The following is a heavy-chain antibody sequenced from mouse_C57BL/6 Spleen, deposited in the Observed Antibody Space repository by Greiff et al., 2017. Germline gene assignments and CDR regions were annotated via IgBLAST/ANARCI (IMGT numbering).Heavy chain of an antibody. CDR3: AKTVYYGSSPYAMDY. Sequence: VQLKQSGPGLVQPSQSLSITCTVSGFSLTSYGVHWVRQSPGKGLEWLGVIWRGGSTDYNAAFMSRLSITKDNSKSQVFLKMISLQADDTAIYYCAKTVYYGSSPYAMDYWGQGTSVTVSS. J-gene: IGHJ4*01. CDR2: IWRGGST. D-gene: IGHD1-1*01. CDR1: GFSLTSYG. V-gene: IGHV2-5*01.